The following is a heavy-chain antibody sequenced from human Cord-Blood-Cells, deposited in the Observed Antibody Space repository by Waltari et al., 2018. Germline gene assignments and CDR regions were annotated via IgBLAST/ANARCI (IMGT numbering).Heavy chain of an antibody. CDR2: IYYSGST. CDR1: GGSISSSSYY. CDR3: ASSRPFESLYYYYMDV. V-gene: IGHV4-39*01. D-gene: IGHD2-2*01. J-gene: IGHJ6*03. Sequence: QLQLQESGPGLVTPSETLSLTCTVSGGSISSSSYYWGWCRQPPGKGLEWIGSIYYSGSTYYNPSLKSRVTISVDTSKNQFSLKLSSVTAADTAVYYCASSRPFESLYYYYMDVWGKGTTVTVSS.